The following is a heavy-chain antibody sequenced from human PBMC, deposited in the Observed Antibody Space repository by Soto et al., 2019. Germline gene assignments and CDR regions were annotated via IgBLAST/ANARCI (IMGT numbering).Heavy chain of an antibody. CDR1: GFTLGDYD. Sequence: DVHLLESGGGLVQPGGSLRLSCVASGFTLGDYDMGWVRQAPGKGLEWVSLIRGDGGATYYARSLEGRLTISRDTSENTLYLQMNSLRVEDTALYYCAKDLRGGEYPAFDLWGQGTLVTFSS. CDR3: AKDLRGGEYPAFDL. D-gene: IGHD2-21*01. V-gene: IGHV3-23*01. J-gene: IGHJ3*01. CDR2: IRGDGGAT.